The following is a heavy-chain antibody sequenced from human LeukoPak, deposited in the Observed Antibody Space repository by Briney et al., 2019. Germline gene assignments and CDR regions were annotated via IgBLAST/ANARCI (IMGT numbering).Heavy chain of an antibody. Sequence: GGSLRLSCAASGFTFSSYAMSWVRQAPGKGLEWVSAISGSGGSTYYADSVKGRFTISRDNSKDTLYLQMNSLRAEDTAVYYCAKGGTATPYYFDYWGQGTLVTVSS. CDR2: ISGSGGST. J-gene: IGHJ4*02. CDR1: GFTFSSYA. V-gene: IGHV3-23*01. CDR3: AKGGTATPYYFDY. D-gene: IGHD2-21*02.